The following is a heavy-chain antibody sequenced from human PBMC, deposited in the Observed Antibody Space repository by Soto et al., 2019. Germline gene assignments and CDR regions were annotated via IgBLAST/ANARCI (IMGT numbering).Heavy chain of an antibody. J-gene: IGHJ3*02. CDR3: ARHNTKYQLPASAFDI. CDR1: GGTFSSYA. D-gene: IGHD2-2*01. CDR2: IIPIFGTA. Sequence: SVKVSCKASGGTFSSYAISWVRQAPGQGLEWMGGIIPIFGTANYAQKFQGRVTITADESTSTAYMELSSLRSEDTAVYYCARHNTKYQLPASAFDIWGQGTMVTVSS. V-gene: IGHV1-69*13.